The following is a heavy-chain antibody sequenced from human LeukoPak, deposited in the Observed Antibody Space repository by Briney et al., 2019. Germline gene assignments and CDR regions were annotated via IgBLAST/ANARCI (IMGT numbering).Heavy chain of an antibody. CDR3: ARVFSTGTSSLDY. J-gene: IGHJ4*02. V-gene: IGHV1-2*02. Sequence: ASVKVSFKASGYTFTAYSLHWVRRAPEQGLEWMGWINPNSGVTNYAQKFQGRVIMTRDTSISTAYMELSRLGSDDTAVYYCARVFSTGTSSLDYWGQGTLVTVSS. CDR2: INPNSGVT. CDR1: GYTFTAYS. D-gene: IGHD2-2*01.